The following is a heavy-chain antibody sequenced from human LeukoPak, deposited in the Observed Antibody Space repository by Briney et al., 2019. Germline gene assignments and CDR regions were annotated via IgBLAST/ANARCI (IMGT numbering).Heavy chain of an antibody. D-gene: IGHD3-10*01. Sequence: SVKVSCKASGGTFSSYAISWVRQAPGQGLEWMGRIIPIFGTANYAQKFQGRVTITTDESTSTAYMELSSLRSEDTAVYYCVRVSYYYGSEAPYYFDYWGQGTLVTVSS. CDR3: VRVSYYYGSEAPYYFDY. V-gene: IGHV1-69*05. CDR2: IIPIFGTA. CDR1: GGTFSSYA. J-gene: IGHJ4*02.